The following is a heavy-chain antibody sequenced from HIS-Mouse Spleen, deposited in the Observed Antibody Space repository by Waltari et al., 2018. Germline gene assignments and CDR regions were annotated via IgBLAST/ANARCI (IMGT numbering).Heavy chain of an antibody. Sequence: QLQLQESGPGLVKPSETLSLTCTVSGGSISSSSYYWGWIRQPPGKGLEWNGGIYYWGSTSYSPSLKSRVTISVDTSKNQFSLKLSSVTAADTAVYYCAREIPYSSSWYDWYFDLWGRGTLVTVSS. CDR2: IYYWGST. V-gene: IGHV4-39*07. J-gene: IGHJ2*01. CDR3: AREIPYSSSWYDWYFDL. D-gene: IGHD6-13*01. CDR1: GGSISSSSYY.